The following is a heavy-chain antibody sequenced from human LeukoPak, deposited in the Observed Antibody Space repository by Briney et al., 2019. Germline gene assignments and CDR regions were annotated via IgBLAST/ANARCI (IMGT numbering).Heavy chain of an antibody. CDR2: ISSSSSYI. D-gene: IGHD4-17*01. CDR3: AREPYGDYENNYGMDV. CDR1: GFTFSSYS. V-gene: IGHV3-21*01. Sequence: PGGSLRLSCAASGFTFSSYSVNWVRQAPGKGLEWVSSISSSSSYIYYADSVKGRFTISRDNAKNSLYLQMNSLRAEDTAVYYCAREPYGDYENNYGMDVWGQGTTVTVSS. J-gene: IGHJ6*02.